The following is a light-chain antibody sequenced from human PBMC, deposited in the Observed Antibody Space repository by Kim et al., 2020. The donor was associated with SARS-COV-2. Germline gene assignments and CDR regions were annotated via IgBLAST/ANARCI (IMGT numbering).Light chain of an antibody. CDR1: QSVLYSSNNKSY. CDR2: WAS. Sequence: ATINCKSSQSVLYSSNNKSYLAWYQQKPGQPPKLLIYWASTRESGVPDRFSGSGSGTDFTLTISSLQAEDVAVYYCQQYYSTPITFGQETRLEIK. J-gene: IGKJ5*01. CDR3: QQYYSTPIT. V-gene: IGKV4-1*01.